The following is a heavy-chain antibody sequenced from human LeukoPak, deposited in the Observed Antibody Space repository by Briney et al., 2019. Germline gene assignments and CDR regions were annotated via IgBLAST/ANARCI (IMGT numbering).Heavy chain of an antibody. V-gene: IGHV3-30*18. CDR1: GFTFGIYG. D-gene: IGHD6-19*01. J-gene: IGHJ4*02. CDR2: ISYYGRDK. Sequence: GGSLRLSCAASGFTFGIYGMHWVRQAAGKGLEWVTVISYYGRDKYHAASVKGPFTISRDNSTNTLYLEMNSLRAEDTALYYCANELCGGWSLDYWGQGTLVTVSS. CDR3: ANELCGGWSLDY.